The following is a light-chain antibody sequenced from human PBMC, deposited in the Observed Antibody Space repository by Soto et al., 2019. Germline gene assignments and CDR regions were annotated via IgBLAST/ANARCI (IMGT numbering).Light chain of an antibody. J-gene: IGKJ2*01. CDR3: QQYGGSPRYT. CDR1: QGVSSSH. Sequence: EIVLTQSPSPLSLSPGDRATLSCRASQGVSSSHLDWYQQKPGQAPRLLIYGASNCATGIPARFIGSGSWTDFTLTISRLVPEDSAAYYCQQYGGSPRYTFGQGTKLEIK. CDR2: GAS. V-gene: IGKV3-20*01.